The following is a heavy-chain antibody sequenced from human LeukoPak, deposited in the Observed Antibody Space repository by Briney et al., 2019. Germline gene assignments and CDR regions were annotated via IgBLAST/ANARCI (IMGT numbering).Heavy chain of an antibody. Sequence: GGSLRLSCAASGFTFSSYGMHWVRQAPGKGLEWVANIKWDGIETYYVDSVKGRFAISRDNAKNSLYLQMNSLRAEDTAVYYCARDSYSSGWYAEYFQHWGQGTLVTVSS. J-gene: IGHJ1*01. CDR1: GFTFSSYG. CDR3: ARDSYSSGWYAEYFQH. D-gene: IGHD6-19*01. CDR2: IKWDGIET. V-gene: IGHV3-7*01.